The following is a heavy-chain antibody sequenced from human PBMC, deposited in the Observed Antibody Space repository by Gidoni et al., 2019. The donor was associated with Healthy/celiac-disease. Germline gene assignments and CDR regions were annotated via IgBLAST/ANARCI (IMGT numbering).Heavy chain of an antibody. D-gene: IGHD3-10*01. V-gene: IGHV1-2*02. J-gene: IGHJ5*02. Sequence: QVPLVQSGAEVKKPGASVKVSCKASGYTFTGYYRHWVRQAPGQGLEWMGWINPNSGGTNYAQKFQGRVTMTRDTSISTAYMELSRLRSDDTAVYYCARGEYYGSGKKNWFDPWGQGTLVTVSS. CDR3: ARGEYYGSGKKNWFDP. CDR2: INPNSGGT. CDR1: GYTFTGYY.